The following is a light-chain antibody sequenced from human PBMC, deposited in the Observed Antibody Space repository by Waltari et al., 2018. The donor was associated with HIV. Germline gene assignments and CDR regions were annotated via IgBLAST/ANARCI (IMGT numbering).Light chain of an antibody. CDR1: QNIKTL. Sequence: QLTQSPSSLSASLGDTFTITCRASQNIKTLLNLYQLRPGKAPRLLIYGVSGLPTGVPSRFTGGGSGADFTLTINNLQPEDFASYFCQQTYSVSITFGPGTRVEI. V-gene: IGKV1-39*01. J-gene: IGKJ5*01. CDR3: QQTYSVSIT. CDR2: GVS.